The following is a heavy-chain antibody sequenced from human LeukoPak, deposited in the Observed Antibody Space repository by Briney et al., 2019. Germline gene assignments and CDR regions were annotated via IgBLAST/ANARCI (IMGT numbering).Heavy chain of an antibody. D-gene: IGHD3-10*01. CDR1: GLTFSSNG. V-gene: IGHV3-30*02. J-gene: IGHJ4*02. CDR2: IQYDGSKK. CDR3: AKDIGSYYDY. Sequence: GGSLRLSCVASGLTFSSNGMHWVRQAPGKGLEWVTFIQYDGSKKYYADSVKGRYTISRDNSKNTLYLEMNSLRAEDTAVYYCAKDIGSYYDYWGQGILVTVSS.